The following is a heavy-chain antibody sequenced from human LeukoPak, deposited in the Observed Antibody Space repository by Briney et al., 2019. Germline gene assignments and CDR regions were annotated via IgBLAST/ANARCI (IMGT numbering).Heavy chain of an antibody. Sequence: GASLKISCKGSGYSFTSYWIGWVRQLPGKGLEWMGIIYPGDSDTRYSPSFQGQVTISADKSISTAYLQWSSLKASDTAMYYCARHYTEWLEGFFDYWGQGTLVTVSS. J-gene: IGHJ4*02. CDR1: GYSFTSYW. CDR3: ARHYTEWLEGFFDY. V-gene: IGHV5-51*01. CDR2: IYPGDSDT. D-gene: IGHD6-19*01.